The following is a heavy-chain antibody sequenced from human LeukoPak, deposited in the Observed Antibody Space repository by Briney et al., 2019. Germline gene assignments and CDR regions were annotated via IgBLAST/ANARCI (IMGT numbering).Heavy chain of an antibody. CDR3: ARLRYSTSYYYHGMDV. J-gene: IGHJ6*02. D-gene: IGHD3-9*01. Sequence: SETLSLTCTASGGSFRSYSWSWIRQPPGKGLEWIGYIYDSGNTNYNPSLKSRVTMSVDTSRDQFSLKVSSVTAADTAVYYCARLRYSTSYYYHGMDVWGQGTTVTVSS. V-gene: IGHV4-59*01. CDR2: IYDSGNT. CDR1: GGSFRSYS.